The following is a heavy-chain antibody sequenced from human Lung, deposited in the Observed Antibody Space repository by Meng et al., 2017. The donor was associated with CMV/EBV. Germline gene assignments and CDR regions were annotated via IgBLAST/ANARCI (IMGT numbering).Heavy chain of an antibody. CDR3: ARLSYYDFWSGYYPYYYGMDV. J-gene: IGHJ6*01. D-gene: IGHD3-3*01. V-gene: IGHV5-51*01. Sequence: SXKGSGYSFTSYWIGWVRQMPGKGLEWMGIIYPGDSDTRYSPSFQGQVTISADKSISTAYLQWSSLKASDTAMYYCARLSYYDFWSGYYPYYYGMDVWGQGTTVTVSS. CDR2: IYPGDSDT. CDR1: GYSFTSYW.